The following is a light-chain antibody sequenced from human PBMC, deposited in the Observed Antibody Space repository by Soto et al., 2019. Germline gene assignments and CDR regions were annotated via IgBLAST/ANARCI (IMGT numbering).Light chain of an antibody. CDR3: QQYNSYRT. CDR1: QSISSW. CDR2: DAS. V-gene: IGKV1-5*01. Sequence: DIQMTQSPSTLSASVGDRVTITCRASQSISSWLAWYQQKPGKAPKLLIYDASSLESGVPSRFSGSGSVTEFTLTINSLQPDDFATDYCQQYNSYRTFGQGTKVEIK. J-gene: IGKJ1*01.